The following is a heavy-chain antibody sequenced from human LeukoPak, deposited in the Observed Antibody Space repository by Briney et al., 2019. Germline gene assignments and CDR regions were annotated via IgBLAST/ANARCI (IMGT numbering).Heavy chain of an antibody. CDR1: GFTFGDYA. CDR2: IRSKAYGETA. CDR3: TRDRGAYNLYDY. D-gene: IGHD1-1*01. J-gene: IGHJ4*02. V-gene: IGHV3-49*03. Sequence: GGSLRLSCTASGFTFGDYAMSWIRQAPGKGLEWVGFIRSKAYGETADYAASVKGRFTISRDDSKAIAYLQMNSLKTEDTAVYYCTRDRGAYNLYDYWGQGTLVTVSS.